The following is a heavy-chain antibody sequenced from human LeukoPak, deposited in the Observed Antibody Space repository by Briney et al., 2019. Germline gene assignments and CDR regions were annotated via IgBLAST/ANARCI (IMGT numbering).Heavy chain of an antibody. V-gene: IGHV1-2*02. J-gene: IGHJ5*02. CDR2: INPSTGGT. CDR3: ARQYCGGDCYNP. D-gene: IGHD2-21*02. Sequence: ASAKVSCKASGYTFTTYYMHWVRQAPGQGLQWMGWINPSTGGTKYAENFQGRVTMTRDTSITTAYMELSRLTSDDTGVYYCARQYCGGDCYNPWGQGTLVIVAS. CDR1: GYTFTTYY.